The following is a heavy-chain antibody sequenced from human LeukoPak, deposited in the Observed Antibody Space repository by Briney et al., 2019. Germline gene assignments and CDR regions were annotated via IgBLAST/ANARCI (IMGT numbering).Heavy chain of an antibody. Sequence: GGSLRLSCAASGFTFSSNYMSWVRQAPGKGLEWVSVIYSGGSTYYADSVKGRFTISRDNSKNTLYLQMNSLRAEDTAVYYCARVNPRYYYYGMDVWGQGTTVTVSS. J-gene: IGHJ6*02. V-gene: IGHV3-53*01. CDR3: ARVNPRYYYYGMDV. CDR2: IYSGGST. CDR1: GFTFSSNY.